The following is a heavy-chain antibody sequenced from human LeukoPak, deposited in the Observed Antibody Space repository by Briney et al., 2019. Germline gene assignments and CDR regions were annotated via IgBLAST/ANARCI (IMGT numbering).Heavy chain of an antibody. CDR1: GFTSSNFA. V-gene: IGHV3-23*01. J-gene: IGHJ3*01. D-gene: IGHD3-10*01. CDR3: AKAWTYGSESHFRCFDL. CDR2: IRSNGGAT. Sequence: GGSLRLSCAASGFTSSNFAMTWVRQAPGKGREWVSTIRSNGGATLYADSVKGRFTVSRDNSKSTLSLQMNSLRVEGTAVYHWAKAWTYGSESHFRCFDLWGQGTMVTVSS.